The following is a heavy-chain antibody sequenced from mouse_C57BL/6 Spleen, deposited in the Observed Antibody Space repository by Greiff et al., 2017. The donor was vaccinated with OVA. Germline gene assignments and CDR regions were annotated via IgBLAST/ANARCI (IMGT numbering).Heavy chain of an antibody. V-gene: IGHV1-50*01. CDR2: IDPSDSYT. D-gene: IGHD1-1*01. Sequence: VQLQQPGAELVKPGASVKLSCKASGYTFTSYWMQWVKQRPGQGLEWIGEIDPSDSYTNYNQKFKGKATLTVDTSSSTAYMQLSSLTSEDSAVYYCAIHYYGSSYRAMDYWGQGTSVTVSS. CDR3: AIHYYGSSYRAMDY. CDR1: GYTFTSYW. J-gene: IGHJ4*01.